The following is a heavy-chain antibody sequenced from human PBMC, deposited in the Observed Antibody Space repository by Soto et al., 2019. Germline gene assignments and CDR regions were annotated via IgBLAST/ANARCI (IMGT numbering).Heavy chain of an antibody. V-gene: IGHV3-30*03. D-gene: IGHD6-19*01. Sequence: GGSLRLSCAASGFSFSNHGMQWVRQAPGKGLEWVAVISYDGNVKYYTDSVKGRFTISRDNSQSTLFLQMDSLRPEDAAVYYCVRDGSTGWHFDSWGQGTLVTVSS. J-gene: IGHJ4*02. CDR2: ISYDGNVK. CDR1: GFSFSNHG. CDR3: VRDGSTGWHFDS.